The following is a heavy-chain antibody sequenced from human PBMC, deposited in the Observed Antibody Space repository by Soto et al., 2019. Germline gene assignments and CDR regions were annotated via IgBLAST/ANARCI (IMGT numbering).Heavy chain of an antibody. V-gene: IGHV3-9*01. D-gene: IGHD4-17*01. CDR2: ISWNSGSI. Sequence: GGSLRLSCAASGFTFDDYAMHWVRQAPGKGLEWVSGISWNSGSIGYADSVKGRFTISRDNAKNSLYLQMNSLRAEDTALYYCAKIVAPTVYAFDIWGQGKMVTVS. J-gene: IGHJ3*02. CDR3: AKIVAPTVYAFDI. CDR1: GFTFDDYA.